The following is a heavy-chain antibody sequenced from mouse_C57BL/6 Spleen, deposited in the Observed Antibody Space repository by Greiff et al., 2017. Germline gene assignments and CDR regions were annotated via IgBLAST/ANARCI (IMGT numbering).Heavy chain of an antibody. Sequence: VQLQQPGAELVRPGSSVKLSCKASGYTFTSYWMDWVKQRPGQGLEWIGNIYPSDSETHYNQKFKDKATLTVDKSSSTAYMQLSSLTSEDSAVYYCARSFYDYDSGYYYAMDYWGQGTSVTVSS. J-gene: IGHJ4*01. CDR2: IYPSDSET. CDR1: GYTFTSYW. D-gene: IGHD2-4*01. V-gene: IGHV1-61*01. CDR3: ARSFYDYDSGYYYAMDY.